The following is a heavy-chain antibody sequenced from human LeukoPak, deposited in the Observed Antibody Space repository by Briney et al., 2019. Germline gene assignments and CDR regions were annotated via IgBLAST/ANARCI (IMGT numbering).Heavy chain of an antibody. D-gene: IGHD2/OR15-2a*01. V-gene: IGHV3-11*01. Sequence: PGGSLRLSCATSGFTFSDYYMSWIRQAPGKGLEWVSYISSSGNTIYYADSVKGRFTISRDNARNSLHLQMKSLRADDTAAYYCAKNRGATAGTFDYWGPGTLVTVSS. CDR2: ISSSGNTI. J-gene: IGHJ4*02. CDR3: AKNRGATAGTFDY. CDR1: GFTFSDYY.